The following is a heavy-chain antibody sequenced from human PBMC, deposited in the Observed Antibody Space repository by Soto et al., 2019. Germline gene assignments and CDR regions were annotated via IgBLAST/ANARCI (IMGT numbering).Heavy chain of an antibody. CDR3: ARETYFDFWSGSSPAYYFDY. CDR1: GFAFGSFS. CDR2: ISSGGLSI. D-gene: IGHD3-3*01. J-gene: IGHJ4*02. V-gene: IGHV3-48*02. Sequence: EVALVESGGGLAQPGGSLRLSCAASGFAFGSFSMNWVRQAPGKGLEWVAYISSGGLSIHYADSVMGRFTISRDNVKKSLYLQMDTLRHEDTAVYFCARETYFDFWSGSSPAYYFDYWGQGALVTVSS.